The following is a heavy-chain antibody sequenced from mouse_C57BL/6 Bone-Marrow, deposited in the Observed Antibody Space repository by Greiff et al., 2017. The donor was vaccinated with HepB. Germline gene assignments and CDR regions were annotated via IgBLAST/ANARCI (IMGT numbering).Heavy chain of an antibody. CDR1: GYTFTSYG. J-gene: IGHJ2*01. Sequence: QVQLQQSGAELARPGASVKLSCKASGYTFTSYGISWVKQRTGQGLEWIGEIYPRSGNTYYNEKFKGKATLTADKSSSTAYMELRSLTSEDSAVYFCAREGNYEDYFDYWGQGTTLTVSS. CDR3: AREGNYEDYFDY. D-gene: IGHD2-1*01. V-gene: IGHV1-81*01. CDR2: IYPRSGNT.